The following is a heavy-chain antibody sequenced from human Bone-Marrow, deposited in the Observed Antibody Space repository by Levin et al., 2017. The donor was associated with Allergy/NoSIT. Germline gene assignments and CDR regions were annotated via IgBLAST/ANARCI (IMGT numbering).Heavy chain of an antibody. CDR3: ARARVLKAGYFDL. CDR2: INPNSGGT. V-gene: IGHV1-2*02. Sequence: ASVKVSCKASGYTFTGYYMHWVRQAPGQGLEWMGWINPNSGGTNYAQKFQGRVTMTRDTSISTAYMELSRLRSDDTAVYYCARARVLKAGYFDLWGRGTLVTVSS. D-gene: IGHD3-10*01. J-gene: IGHJ2*01. CDR1: GYTFTGYY.